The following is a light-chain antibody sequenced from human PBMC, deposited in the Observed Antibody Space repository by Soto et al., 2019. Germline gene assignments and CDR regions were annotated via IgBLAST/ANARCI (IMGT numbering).Light chain of an antibody. Sequence: QSVLTQPPSASGTPGQRVTISCSGSSSNIGSNYVYWYQQLPGTAPKLLIYSNNQRPSGVPDRFSGSKSGTSASLAISGRRSEDDADYYCAAWDDSLSGWVFGGGTKLTVL. CDR3: AAWDDSLSGWV. CDR1: SSNIGSNY. V-gene: IGLV1-47*02. CDR2: SNN. J-gene: IGLJ3*02.